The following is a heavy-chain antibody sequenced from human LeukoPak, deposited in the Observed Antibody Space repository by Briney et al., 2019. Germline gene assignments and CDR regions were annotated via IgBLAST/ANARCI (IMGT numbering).Heavy chain of an antibody. CDR3: ARTSIATRHFDY. J-gene: IGHJ4*02. Sequence: SQTLSLTCTVSGGSISSDTYYWSWIRQHPGKGLEWIGYIYYSGSTYYNPSLKSRVTISVDTSKNQFSLKPSSVTAADTAVYYCARTSIATRHFDYWGQGTLVTVSS. D-gene: IGHD6-6*01. CDR1: GGSISSDTYY. CDR2: IYYSGST. V-gene: IGHV4-31*03.